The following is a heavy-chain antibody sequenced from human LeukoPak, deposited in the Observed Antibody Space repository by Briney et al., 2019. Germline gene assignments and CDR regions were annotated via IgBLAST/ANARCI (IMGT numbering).Heavy chain of an antibody. J-gene: IGHJ4*02. Sequence: PSETLSLTCTVSGGPISSYYWSWIRQPAGKGLEWIGYIYYSGSTNYNPSLKSRVTISVDTSKNQFSLKLSSVTAADTAVYYCARDRYYYDSSARYFDYWGQGTLVTVSS. V-gene: IGHV4-59*12. CDR3: ARDRYYYDSSARYFDY. CDR1: GGPISSYY. D-gene: IGHD3-22*01. CDR2: IYYSGST.